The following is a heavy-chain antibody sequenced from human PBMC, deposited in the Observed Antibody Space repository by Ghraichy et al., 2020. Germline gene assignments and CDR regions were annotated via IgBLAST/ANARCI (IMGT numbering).Heavy chain of an antibody. CDR1: GGSISSYY. V-gene: IGHV4-34*01. CDR3: ARGEDAHKTGNY. J-gene: IGHJ4*02. Sequence: SETLSLTCTVSGGSISSYYWSWIRQPPGKGLEWIGEIHPSGSTNYNPSLKSRVNISLDTSKKEFSLKVTSVTAADTAVYYCARGEDAHKTGNYWGQGALVTVSS. D-gene: IGHD5-24*01. CDR2: IHPSGST.